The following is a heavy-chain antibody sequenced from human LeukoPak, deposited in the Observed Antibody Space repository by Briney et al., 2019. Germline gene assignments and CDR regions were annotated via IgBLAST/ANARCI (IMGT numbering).Heavy chain of an antibody. D-gene: IGHD6-13*01. Sequence: SETLSLTCTVSGGSISSYYWSWIRQPPGKGLEWIGYIYYSGSTNYNPSLKSRATISVDTSKNQFSLKLSSVTAADTAVYYCARVSSWYYFDYWGQGTLVTVSS. J-gene: IGHJ4*02. CDR2: IYYSGST. CDR1: GGSISSYY. CDR3: ARVSSWYYFDY. V-gene: IGHV4-59*01.